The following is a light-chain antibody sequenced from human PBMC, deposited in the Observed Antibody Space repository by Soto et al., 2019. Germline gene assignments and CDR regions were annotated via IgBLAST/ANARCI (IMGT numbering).Light chain of an antibody. CDR3: QHYGNAPWT. Sequence: IVLTQSPGTLSLSPGERATLSCRASQSVSSYFLAWYQQKPGQAPRLLIYGASSRATGIPDRFSGSGSGTDFTLSISRLEPEDIAVYYCQHYGNAPWTFGQGTKVEIK. CDR2: GAS. CDR1: QSVSSYF. J-gene: IGKJ1*01. V-gene: IGKV3-20*01.